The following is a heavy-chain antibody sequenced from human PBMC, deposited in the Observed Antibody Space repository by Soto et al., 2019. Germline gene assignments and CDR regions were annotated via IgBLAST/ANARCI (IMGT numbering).Heavy chain of an antibody. V-gene: IGHV3-30*18. J-gene: IGHJ6*02. CDR3: AKSVLHCTNGVCSEKSYYYYYGMDV. D-gene: IGHD2-8*01. CDR1: GFIFSSDG. Sequence: GGSLRLSCAASGFIFSSDGMHWVRQAPGKGLEWVAVISYDGSNKYYADAVKGRFTISRDNSKNTLYLQMNSLRAEDTAVYYCAKSVLHCTNGVCSEKSYYYYYGMDVWGQGTTVTVSS. CDR2: ISYDGSNK.